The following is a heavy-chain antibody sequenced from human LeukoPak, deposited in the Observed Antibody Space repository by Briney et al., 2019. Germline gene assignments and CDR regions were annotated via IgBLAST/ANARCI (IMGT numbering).Heavy chain of an antibody. CDR3: ASSTSSHLPPAY. CDR1: GYTFTSYG. CDR2: ISAYNGNT. V-gene: IGHV1-18*01. J-gene: IGHJ4*02. Sequence: ASVKVSCKASGYTFTSYGISWVRQAPGQGLEWMGWISAYNGNTNYAQKLQGRVTMTTDTSMSTAYMELRSLRSDDTAVYYCASSTSSHLPPAYWGQGTLVTVSS. D-gene: IGHD2-2*01.